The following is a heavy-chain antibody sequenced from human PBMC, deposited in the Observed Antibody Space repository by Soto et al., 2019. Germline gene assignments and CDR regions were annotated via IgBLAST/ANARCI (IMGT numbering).Heavy chain of an antibody. Sequence: GGSLRLSCAASGFTFSSYSMNWVRQAPGKGLEWVSYISSSSSTIYYADSVKGRLTISRDNAKNSLYLQMNSLRAEDTAVYYCARAGGDCGGDCYVPGGYYYMDVWGKGTTVTVSS. CDR2: ISSSSSTI. J-gene: IGHJ6*03. CDR3: ARAGGDCGGDCYVPGGYYYMDV. V-gene: IGHV3-48*01. D-gene: IGHD2-21*01. CDR1: GFTFSSYS.